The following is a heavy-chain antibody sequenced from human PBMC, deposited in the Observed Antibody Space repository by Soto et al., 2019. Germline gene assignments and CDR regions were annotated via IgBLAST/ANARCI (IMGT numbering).Heavy chain of an antibody. J-gene: IGHJ4*02. CDR2: ISHSGNS. Sequence: SETLSLTCAGSGYSITTGYYWGWIRQPPGKGLEWIGSISHSGNSYHNPSLKSRVTISRDTSKNQFSLKLRSVTAADTAMYFCARASSGGNWDFDLWGQGSLVTVSS. D-gene: IGHD2-15*01. V-gene: IGHV4-38-2*01. CDR1: GYSITTGYY. CDR3: ARASSGGNWDFDL.